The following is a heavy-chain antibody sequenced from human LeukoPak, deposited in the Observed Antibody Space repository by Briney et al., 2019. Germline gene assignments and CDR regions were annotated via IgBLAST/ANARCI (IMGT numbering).Heavy chain of an antibody. CDR3: AKGPQHTTFGVDV. D-gene: IGHD3-3*01. Sequence: PGVSLRLSCAASRFSFSTYAMHWVRQAPGKGLEWVSSISASGGSTYSADSVKGRFTISRDNSKNTVYLQVSSLRAEDTAVYYCAKGPQHTTFGVDVCGQGTTVIVSS. J-gene: IGHJ6*02. V-gene: IGHV3-23*01. CDR2: ISASGGST. CDR1: RFSFSTYA.